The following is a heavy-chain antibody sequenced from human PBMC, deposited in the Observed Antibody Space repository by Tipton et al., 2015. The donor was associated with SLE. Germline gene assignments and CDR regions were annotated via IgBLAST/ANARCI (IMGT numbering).Heavy chain of an antibody. CDR3: ARDTYYYGSGNYYTDVFDI. V-gene: IGHV4-59*01. D-gene: IGHD3-10*01. J-gene: IGHJ3*02. CDR1: GGSISSNF. Sequence: TLSLTCTVSGGSISSNFWSWIRQPPGKGLEWVGHMYYTGSTNYNPSLNSRVTIPVDTSKNQFSLKLSSVTAADTAVYYCARDTYYYGSGNYYTDVFDIWGQGAMVTVSS. CDR2: MYYTGST.